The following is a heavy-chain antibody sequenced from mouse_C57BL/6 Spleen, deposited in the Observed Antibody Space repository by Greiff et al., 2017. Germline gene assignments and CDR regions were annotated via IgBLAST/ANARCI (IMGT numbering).Heavy chain of an antibody. J-gene: IGHJ4*01. CDR2: ISDGGSYT. CDR3: ARDAMDY. CDR1: GFTFSSYA. Sequence: VKLVESGGGLVKPGGSLKLSCAASGFTFSSYAMSWVRQTPEKRLEWVATISDGGSYTYYPDNVKGRFTISRDNAKNNLYLQMSHLKSEDTAMYYCARDAMDYWGQGTSVTVSS. V-gene: IGHV5-4*01.